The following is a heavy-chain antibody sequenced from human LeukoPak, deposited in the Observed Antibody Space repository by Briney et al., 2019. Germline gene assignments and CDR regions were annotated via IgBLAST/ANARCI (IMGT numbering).Heavy chain of an antibody. V-gene: IGHV1-2*04. CDR1: GYTFTGYY. Sequence: ASVKVSCKASGYTFTGYYMHWVRQAPGQGLEWMGWINPNSGGTNYAQEFQGWVTMTRDTSISTAYMELSRLRSDDTAVYYCARVNTGYSSGWYDYWGQGTLVTVSS. J-gene: IGHJ4*02. D-gene: IGHD6-19*01. CDR2: INPNSGGT. CDR3: ARVNTGYSSGWYDY.